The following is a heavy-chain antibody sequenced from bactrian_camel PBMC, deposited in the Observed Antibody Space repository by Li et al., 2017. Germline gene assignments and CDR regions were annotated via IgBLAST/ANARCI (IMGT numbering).Heavy chain of an antibody. D-gene: IGHD1*01. CDR1: GSIDNHAC. J-gene: IGHJ4*01. CDR2: IDDDGTA. CDR3: AYDLPRCGPWWREAMY. V-gene: IGHV3S53*01. Sequence: HVQLVESGGGSVQAGGSLTLSCAVSGSIDNHACMAWFRQAPGKEREGVAGIDDDGTASYADFVKGRFTVSNGNTKNTLYLQMNSLKPEDTGMYICAYDLPRCGPWWREAMYWGQGTQVTVS.